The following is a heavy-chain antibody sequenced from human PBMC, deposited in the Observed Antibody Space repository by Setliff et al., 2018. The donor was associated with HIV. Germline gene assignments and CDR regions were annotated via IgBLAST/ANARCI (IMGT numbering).Heavy chain of an antibody. CDR1: GYKFTGHY. V-gene: IGHV1-2*06. Sequence: GASVKVSCKASGYKFTGHYVHWVRQAPGQGLQWMGRINPDNSLTTYAEYFEGRVTLTTDKSTNTVEMELRSLRSDDTAVYYCVRDRELRTTRSLDFWGPGTLVTVSS. D-gene: IGHD1-1*01. CDR2: INPDNSLT. J-gene: IGHJ4*02. CDR3: VRDRELRTTRSLDF.